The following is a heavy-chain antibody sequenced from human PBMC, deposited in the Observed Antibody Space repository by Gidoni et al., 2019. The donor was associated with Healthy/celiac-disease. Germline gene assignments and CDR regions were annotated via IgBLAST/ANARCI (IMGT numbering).Heavy chain of an antibody. Sequence: QVQLVESGGGVVHPGRSLRLSCAASGFTFSRYAMHWVRPAPGKGLEWVAVISYDGSNKYYADSVKGRFTISRDNSKNTLYLQMNSLRAEDTAVYYCARGGDTAMVTFVWFLDYWGQGTLVTVSS. CDR2: ISYDGSNK. CDR3: ARGGDTAMVTFVWFLDY. D-gene: IGHD5-18*01. CDR1: GFTFSRYA. J-gene: IGHJ4*02. V-gene: IGHV3-30-3*01.